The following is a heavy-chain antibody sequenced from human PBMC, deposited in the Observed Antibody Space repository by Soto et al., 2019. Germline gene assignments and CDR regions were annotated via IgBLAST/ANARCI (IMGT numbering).Heavy chain of an antibody. CDR2: ISGYNGNT. J-gene: IGHJ5*02. CDR1: GYTFTSYG. Sequence: QVRLVQSGPEVRKPGASVKVSCKASGYTFTSYGISWVRQAPGQGLEWIGWISGYNGNTNYAQKLQGRVSMTTDKSRSTAVMELRRLKSDDAAVYYWARDRSLLFSGGRTNWFDPWGQGTLITVSS. CDR3: ARDRSLLFSGGRTNWFDP. V-gene: IGHV1-18*01. D-gene: IGHD3-10*02.